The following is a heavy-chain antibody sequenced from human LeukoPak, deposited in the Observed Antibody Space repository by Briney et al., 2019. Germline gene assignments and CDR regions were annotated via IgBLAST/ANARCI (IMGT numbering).Heavy chain of an antibody. D-gene: IGHD6-13*01. V-gene: IGHV4-59*12. CDR2: IYHSGST. CDR3: AREGYSTLVG. Sequence: SETLSLTCTVSGGSISSYYWSWIRQPPGKGLEWIGYIYHSGSTYYNPSLKSRVTISVDRSKNQFSLKLSSVTAADTAVYYCAREGYSTLVGWGQGTLVTVSS. CDR1: GGSISSYY. J-gene: IGHJ4*02.